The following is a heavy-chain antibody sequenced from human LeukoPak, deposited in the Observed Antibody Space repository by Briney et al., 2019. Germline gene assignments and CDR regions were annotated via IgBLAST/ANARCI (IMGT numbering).Heavy chain of an antibody. CDR3: ARRRGVFDY. D-gene: IGHD3-3*01. V-gene: IGHV3-48*04. CDR1: GFTFSSYS. J-gene: IGHJ4*02. Sequence: GGSLRLSCAASGFTFSSYSMNWVRQAPGKGLEWVSYISSSSSTIYYADSVKGRFTISRDNAKNSLYLQMNSLRAEDTAVYYCARRRGVFDYWGQGTLVTVSS. CDR2: ISSSSSTI.